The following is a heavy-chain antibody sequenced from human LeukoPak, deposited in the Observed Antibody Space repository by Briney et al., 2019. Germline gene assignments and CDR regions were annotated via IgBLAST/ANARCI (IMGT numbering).Heavy chain of an antibody. D-gene: IGHD4-17*01. Sequence: GASVKVSCKASGGTFSSYAISWVRQAPGQGLEWMGGITPIFGTANYAQKFQGRVTITADKSTSTAHMELSSLRSEDTAVYYCARGWRYGDYVSDWFDPWGQGTLVTVSS. CDR1: GGTFSSYA. CDR3: ARGWRYGDYVSDWFDP. CDR2: ITPIFGTA. V-gene: IGHV1-69*06. J-gene: IGHJ5*02.